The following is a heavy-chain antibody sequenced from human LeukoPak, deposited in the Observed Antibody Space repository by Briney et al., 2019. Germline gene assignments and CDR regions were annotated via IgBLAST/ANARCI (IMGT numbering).Heavy chain of an antibody. Sequence: SETLSLTCTVSGGSASSGSYYWSWIRQPPGKGLEWIGYIYYSGSTNYNPSLKSRVTISVDTSKNQFSLKLSSVTAADTAVYYCARGDDILTGYYPFDHWGQGTLVTVSS. D-gene: IGHD3-9*01. CDR1: GGSASSGSYY. CDR2: IYYSGST. V-gene: IGHV4-61*01. J-gene: IGHJ4*02. CDR3: ARGDDILTGYYPFDH.